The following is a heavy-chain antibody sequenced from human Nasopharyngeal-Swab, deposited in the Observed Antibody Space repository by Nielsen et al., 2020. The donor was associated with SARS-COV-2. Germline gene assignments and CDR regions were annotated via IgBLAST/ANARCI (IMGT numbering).Heavy chain of an antibody. CDR2: ITDTGRT. CDR1: AASVTTYY. V-gene: IGHV4-59*02. CDR3: AGIPYGGGHSSYGWFDL. Sequence: SETLSLTCTVSAASVTTYYWGWIRQSPGKGLEWIAYITDTGRTKYNPSLETRVTISQDTSRTRFSLRLTSVTAAETAMYYCAGIPYGGGHSSYGWFDLWGQGILVTDSS. J-gene: IGHJ5*02. D-gene: IGHD2-21*02.